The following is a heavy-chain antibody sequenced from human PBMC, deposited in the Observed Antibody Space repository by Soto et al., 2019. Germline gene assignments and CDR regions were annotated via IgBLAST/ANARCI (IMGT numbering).Heavy chain of an antibody. CDR3: ARDHGVEAQAGFDS. Sequence: GGSLRLSCAASGFTFSNYAMHWVRQAAGKGLEWVALMSYDGSNRKYADSVKGRFTISRDNSKNSLYLQMNSLRTEDTAVYYCARDHGVEAQAGFDSWGQGTLVTVS. CDR1: GFTFSNYA. D-gene: IGHD2-15*01. J-gene: IGHJ4*02. CDR2: MSYDGSNR. V-gene: IGHV3-30-3*01.